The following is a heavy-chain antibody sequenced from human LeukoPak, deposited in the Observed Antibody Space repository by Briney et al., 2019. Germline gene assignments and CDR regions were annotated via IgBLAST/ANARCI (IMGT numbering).Heavy chain of an antibody. D-gene: IGHD3-3*01. CDR3: ARYNYDFWSGYSKWFDP. CDR2: IYYSGST. V-gene: IGHV4-59*01. J-gene: IGHJ5*02. CDR1: GGSISSSY. Sequence: SETLSLTCTVSGGSISSSYWSWVRQPPGKGLEWIGYIYYSGSTNYNPSLKSRVTISVDTSKNQFSLKLSSVTAADTAVYYCARYNYDFWSGYSKWFDPWGQGTLVTVSS.